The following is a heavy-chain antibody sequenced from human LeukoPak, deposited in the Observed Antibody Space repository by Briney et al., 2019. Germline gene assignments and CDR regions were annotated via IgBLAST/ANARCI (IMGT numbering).Heavy chain of an antibody. CDR2: INHSGST. Sequence: PSETLSLTCAVYGGSFSGYYWSWIRQPPGKGLEWIGEINHSGSTNYNPSLKSRVTISVDTSKNQFSLKLSSVTAADTAVYYCALPRSYYYGMDVWGQGTTVTVSS. CDR1: GGSFSGYY. CDR3: ALPRSYYYGMDV. J-gene: IGHJ6*02. V-gene: IGHV4-34*01.